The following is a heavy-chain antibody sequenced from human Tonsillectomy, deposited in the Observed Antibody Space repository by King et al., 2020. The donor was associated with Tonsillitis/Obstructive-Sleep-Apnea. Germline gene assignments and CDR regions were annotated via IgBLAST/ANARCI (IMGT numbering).Heavy chain of an antibody. D-gene: IGHD1-7*01. V-gene: IGHV4-59*08. CDR3: ARLRGWNSPLQH. Sequence: QLQESGPGLVKPSETLSLTCTVSGGSITNYYWSWIRQPPGKGLEWIGYIYYSGSTNYNPSLKSRVTISVDTSKNQFSLKLSSVTAADTAVYYCARLRGWNSPLQHWGQGTLVTVSS. CDR2: IYYSGST. CDR1: GGSITNYY. J-gene: IGHJ1*01.